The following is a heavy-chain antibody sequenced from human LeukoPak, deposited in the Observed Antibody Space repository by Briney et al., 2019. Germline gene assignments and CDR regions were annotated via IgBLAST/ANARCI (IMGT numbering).Heavy chain of an antibody. J-gene: IGHJ4*02. V-gene: IGHV1-18*01. CDR1: GYTFTSYG. Sequence: ASVTVSCKASGYTFTSYGISWLRQAPGQGLEWMGWISAYNGNTNYAQKLQGRVTMTTDTSTSTAYMELRSLRSDDTAVYYCARGTYYDYVWGSYRLDYWGQGTLVTVSS. CDR3: ARGTYYDYVWGSYRLDY. CDR2: ISAYNGNT. D-gene: IGHD3-16*02.